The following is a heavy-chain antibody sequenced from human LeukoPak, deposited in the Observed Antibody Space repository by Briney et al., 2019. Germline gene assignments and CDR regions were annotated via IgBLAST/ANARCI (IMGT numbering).Heavy chain of an antibody. D-gene: IGHD3-10*01. CDR3: ARCPRAYYYGSQYFDL. CDR2: IKQDGSEK. V-gene: IGHV3-7*03. J-gene: IGHJ2*01. CDR1: GFTFSSYW. Sequence: GGSLRLSCAASGFTFSSYWMSWVRQAPGKGLEWVANIKQDGSEKYYVDSVKGRFTISRDNAKNSLYLQMNSLRAEDTAVYYCARCPRAYYYGSQYFDLWGRGTLVTVSS.